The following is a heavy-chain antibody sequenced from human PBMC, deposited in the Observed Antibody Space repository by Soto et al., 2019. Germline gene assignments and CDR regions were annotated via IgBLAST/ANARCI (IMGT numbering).Heavy chain of an antibody. CDR1: GGSISSYY. Sequence: SETLCVTCTVPGGSISSYYWSWIRQPPGKGLEWIGYIYYSGRTNYNPSLKSRVTISVDTSKNQFSLKLSSVTAADTAVYYCARGYCSSTSCYIWDNWFDPWGQGTLVTVSS. V-gene: IGHV4-59*01. J-gene: IGHJ5*02. CDR2: IYYSGRT. CDR3: ARGYCSSTSCYIWDNWFDP. D-gene: IGHD2-2*02.